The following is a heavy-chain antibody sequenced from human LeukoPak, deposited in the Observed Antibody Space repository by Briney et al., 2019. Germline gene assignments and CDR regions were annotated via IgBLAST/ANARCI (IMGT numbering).Heavy chain of an antibody. CDR1: GFTFRSYG. CDR3: AKCMVGDPAGLFDY. J-gene: IGHJ4*02. D-gene: IGHD2-8*01. Sequence: PGGSLRLSCAASGFTFRSYGMHWVRQDPGKGLEWVAIISYDGSNKFYADSVKGRFTISRDNSKNTLYLQMNSLRAEDSAVYYCAKCMVGDPAGLFDYWGQGALVTVSS. V-gene: IGHV3-30*18. CDR2: ISYDGSNK.